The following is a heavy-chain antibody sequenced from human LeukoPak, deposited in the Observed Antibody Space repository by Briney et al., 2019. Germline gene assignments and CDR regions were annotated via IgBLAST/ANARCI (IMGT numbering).Heavy chain of an antibody. J-gene: IGHJ3*02. D-gene: IGHD3-9*01. Sequence: PGGSLRLSCAASGFTFSEFYMSWIRQAPGKGLEWVSYISSSGSNNYYADSVKGRFSISRDNAMNSLSLQMNILSAEDTAVYYCARLSYYDLLTGPDAFDIWSQGTMVTVSS. CDR1: GFTFSEFY. CDR3: ARLSYYDLLTGPDAFDI. CDR2: ISSSGSNN. V-gene: IGHV3-11*01.